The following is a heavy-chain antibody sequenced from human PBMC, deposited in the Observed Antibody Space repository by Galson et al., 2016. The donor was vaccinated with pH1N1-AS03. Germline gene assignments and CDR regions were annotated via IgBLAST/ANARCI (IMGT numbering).Heavy chain of an antibody. D-gene: IGHD4-17*01. J-gene: IGHJ4*02. CDR2: ISGLGEST. CDR1: GFIFSNYA. Sequence: SLRLSCAASGFIFSNYAMTWVRQAPGKGLQWVSTISGLGESTKYADSVKGRFTISRDNSKNTVNLHMNSLRVEDTAVHYCANRGDTLGFFESWGQGTLVTVSS. V-gene: IGHV3-23*01. CDR3: ANRGDTLGFFES.